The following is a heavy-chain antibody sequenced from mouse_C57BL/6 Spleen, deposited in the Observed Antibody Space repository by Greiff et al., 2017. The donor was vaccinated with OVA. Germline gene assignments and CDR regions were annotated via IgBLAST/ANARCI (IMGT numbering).Heavy chain of an antibody. CDR1: GFNFKDYY. J-gene: IGHJ3*01. CDR3: STYDNDSGFAY. CDR2: IDPEDGDT. D-gene: IGHD2-4*01. Sequence: EVQLQQSGAELVRPGASVKLSCTASGFNFKDYYMHWVKQRPEQGLEWIGRIDPEDGDTEYAPKFQGKATMTADTSSNTAYLQHSSLTSEDSAVCYCSTYDNDSGFAYWGQGTLVTVSA. V-gene: IGHV14-1*01.